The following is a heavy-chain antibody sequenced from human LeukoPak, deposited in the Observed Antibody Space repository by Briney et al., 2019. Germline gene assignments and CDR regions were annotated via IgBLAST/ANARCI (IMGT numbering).Heavy chain of an antibody. J-gene: IGHJ4*02. CDR1: GFTVSSKF. CDR3: ARFGEYRYYFDY. D-gene: IGHD3-10*01. CDR2: IYSGGST. Sequence: PGGSLRLSCAASGFTVSSKFMSWVRQAPGKGLEWVSVIYSGGSTYYADSVKGGFTISRDNSKNTLYLQMNSLRAEDTAVYYCARFGEYRYYFDYWGQGTLVTVSS. V-gene: IGHV3-53*01.